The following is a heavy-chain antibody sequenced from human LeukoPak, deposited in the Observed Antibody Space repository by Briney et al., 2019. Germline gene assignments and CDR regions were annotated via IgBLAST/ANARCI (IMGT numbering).Heavy chain of an antibody. V-gene: IGHV1-69*04. CDR2: IIPILGIA. D-gene: IGHD5-12*01. CDR1: GGTFSSYA. J-gene: IGHJ4*02. Sequence: SVKVSCKASGGTFSSYAISWVRQAPGQGLEWMGRIIPILGIANYAQKLQGRVTTAYMELSSLRSEDTAVYYCARAHQQSGYGARYWGQGTLVTVSS. CDR3: ARAHQQSGYGARY.